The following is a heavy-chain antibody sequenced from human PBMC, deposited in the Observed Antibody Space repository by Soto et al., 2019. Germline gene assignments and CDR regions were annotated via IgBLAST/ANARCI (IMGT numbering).Heavy chain of an antibody. CDR1: GFTFSSYG. CDR2: ISYDGSNK. V-gene: IGHV3-30*18. Sequence: QVQLVESGGGVVQPGRSLRLSCAASGFTFSSYGMHWVRQAPGKGLEWVAVISYDGSNKYYADSVKGRFTISRDNSKNTLYLQMNSLRAEDTAVYYCAKRPRGRYDLLGSYYFVYWGQGTLVTVSS. CDR3: AKRPRGRYDLLGSYYFVY. J-gene: IGHJ4*02. D-gene: IGHD5-12*01.